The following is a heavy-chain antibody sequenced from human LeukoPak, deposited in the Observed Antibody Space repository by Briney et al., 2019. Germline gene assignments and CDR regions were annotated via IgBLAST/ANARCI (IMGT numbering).Heavy chain of an antibody. V-gene: IGHV3-23*01. D-gene: IGHD4-17*01. Sequence: GGSLRLSCAASGFTFSSYAMSWVRQVPGKGLEWVSVISGSGDNTYYADSVKGRFTISRDNSKNMLYLQMNSLRDEDTAVYYCARGNGDYFDYWGQGTLVTVSS. CDR1: GFTFSSYA. CDR2: ISGSGDNT. CDR3: ARGNGDYFDY. J-gene: IGHJ4*02.